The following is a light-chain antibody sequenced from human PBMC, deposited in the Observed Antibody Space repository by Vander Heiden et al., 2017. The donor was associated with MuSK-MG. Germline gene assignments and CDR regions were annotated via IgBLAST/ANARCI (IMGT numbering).Light chain of an antibody. Sequence: QSVLTQPPSASGAPGQRVTISCSGSSSNIGSNAVNWYQQFQGTAPKLLIYSNSHRSSGVPDRFSGSKSVTSASLAISGLQSEDEADYYCAAWDDSLNGLVFGGGTKLTAL. V-gene: IGLV1-44*01. CDR2: SNS. CDR1: SSNIGSNA. J-gene: IGLJ2*01. CDR3: AAWDDSLNGLV.